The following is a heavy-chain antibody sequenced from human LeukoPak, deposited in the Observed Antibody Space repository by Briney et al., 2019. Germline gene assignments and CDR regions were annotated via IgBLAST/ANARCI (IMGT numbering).Heavy chain of an antibody. CDR3: ARDHYDFWSGYYTGYYYYSYMDV. Sequence: GASVKVSWKASGYTFTSYYMHLVRQAPGQGLEGMGIVNPSGGSTSYAQKFQGRVTMTRGTSTSTVYMELSSLRSEDTAVYYCARDHYDFWSGYYTGYYYYSYMDVWGKGTTVTVSS. V-gene: IGHV1-46*01. D-gene: IGHD3-3*01. CDR1: GYTFTSYY. CDR2: VNPSGGST. J-gene: IGHJ6*03.